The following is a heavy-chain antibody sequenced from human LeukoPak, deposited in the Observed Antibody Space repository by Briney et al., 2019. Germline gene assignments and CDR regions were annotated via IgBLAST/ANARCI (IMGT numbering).Heavy chain of an antibody. D-gene: IGHD3-16*02. V-gene: IGHV4-34*01. CDR2: INHSGST. J-gene: IGHJ4*02. CDR1: GGSFSGYY. CDR3: ARGPYDYVWGSYRYSYFDY. Sequence: SETLSLTCAVYGGSFSGYYWSWIRQPPGKGLEWIGEINHSGSTNYNPSLKGRVTISVDTSKNQFSLKLSSVTAADTAVYYCARGPYDYVWGSYRYSYFDYWGQGTLVTVSS.